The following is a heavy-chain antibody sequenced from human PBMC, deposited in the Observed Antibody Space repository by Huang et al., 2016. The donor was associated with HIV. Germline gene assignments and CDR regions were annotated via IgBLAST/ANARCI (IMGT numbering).Heavy chain of an antibody. Sequence: QVHLVQSGAEVRRPGASVKISCKTFGYTFTQYPMHWVRQAPGQGLEWVGWSNTGNGTTRYSPKLQGRLTISRDTSASAGVMELTGLTYKDTGVYYCATTAFDYWGQGTLVTVSP. CDR3: ATTAFDY. CDR2: SNTGNGTT. CDR1: GYTFTQYP. V-gene: IGHV1-3*04. J-gene: IGHJ4*02.